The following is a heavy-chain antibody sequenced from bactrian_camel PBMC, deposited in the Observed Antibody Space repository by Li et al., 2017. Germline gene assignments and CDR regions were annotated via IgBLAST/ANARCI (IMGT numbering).Heavy chain of an antibody. CDR1: RYISTYC. Sequence: HVQLVESGGGSVQAGGSLTLSCAASRYISTYCVGWFRQAPGKEREAVAITENDDGTTHYADSVKGRFTISRDNAKNTLYLQLDCLRTEDTATYYCAKGRPRLGLVAADLDRSQGTQVTVS. D-gene: IGHD7*01. J-gene: IGHJ4*01. V-gene: IGHV3S1*01. CDR2: TENDDGTT.